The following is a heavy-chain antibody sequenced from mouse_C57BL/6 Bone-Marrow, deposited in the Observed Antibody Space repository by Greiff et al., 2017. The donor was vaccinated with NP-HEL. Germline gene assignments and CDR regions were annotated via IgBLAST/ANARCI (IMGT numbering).Heavy chain of an antibody. CDR2: IDPSDSYT. J-gene: IGHJ1*03. CDR3: ARGIYYGSSYEDWYFDV. CDR1: GYTFTSYW. D-gene: IGHD1-1*01. V-gene: IGHV1-59*01. Sequence: VQLQQPGAELVRPGTSVKLSCKASGYTFTSYWMHWVKQRPGQGLEWIGVIDPSDSYTNYNQKFKGKATLTVDTSSSTAYMQLSRLTSEDSAVYYCARGIYYGSSYEDWYFDVWGTGTTVTVSS.